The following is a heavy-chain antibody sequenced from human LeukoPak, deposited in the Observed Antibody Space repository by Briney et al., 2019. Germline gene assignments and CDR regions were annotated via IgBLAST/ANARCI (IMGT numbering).Heavy chain of an antibody. V-gene: IGHV3-11*04. CDR3: ARALWELPFDY. J-gene: IGHJ4*02. CDR2: ISTSGSTI. CDR1: GFTFSDYY. Sequence: PGGSLRLSCAASGFTFSDYYMNWVRQAPGKGLEWVSYISTSGSTIYYADSVKGRFTISRDNAKNSLYLQMNNLRAEDTAVYFCARALWELPFDYWGQGTLVTVSS. D-gene: IGHD1-26*01.